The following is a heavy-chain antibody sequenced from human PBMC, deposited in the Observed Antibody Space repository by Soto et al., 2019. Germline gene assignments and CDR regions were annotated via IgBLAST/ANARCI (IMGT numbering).Heavy chain of an antibody. Sequence: QVQLVESGGGVVQPGRSLRLSCVASGFTFSTYGMHWVRQAPGKGLEWLAVVSFDGNNKYYADSVKGRFTISRDNSKNTLYLQMNSLRAEDTAVYYCAKETGQLALAYWGQGTLVTVSS. J-gene: IGHJ4*02. CDR1: GFTFSTYG. CDR2: VSFDGNNK. CDR3: AKETGQLALAY. V-gene: IGHV3-30*18. D-gene: IGHD6-6*01.